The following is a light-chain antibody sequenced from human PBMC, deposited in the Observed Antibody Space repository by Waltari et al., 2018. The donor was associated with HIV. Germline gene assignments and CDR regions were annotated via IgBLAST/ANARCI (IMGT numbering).Light chain of an antibody. V-gene: IGLV2-14*03. CDR1: STDVGVHNF. CDR3: SSYTSSSTYI. CDR2: DVS. Sequence: QSALTQPASVSGSPRQSITISCTGTSTDVGVHNFVSWYQQHPGKAPQLMIYDVSNRPSGISNRFSGSKSGNTASLTISGLQAEDEADYYCSSYTSSSTYIFGTGTKVTVL. J-gene: IGLJ1*01.